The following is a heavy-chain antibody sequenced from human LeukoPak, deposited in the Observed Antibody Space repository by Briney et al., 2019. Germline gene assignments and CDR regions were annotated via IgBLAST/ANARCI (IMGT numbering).Heavy chain of an antibody. D-gene: IGHD4-17*01. J-gene: IGHJ4*02. CDR1: GFTVSSNY. V-gene: IGHV3-53*01. Sequence: GGSLRLSCAASGFTVSSNYMSWVRQAPGKGLEWVSVIYSGGSTYYADSVKGRFTISRDNSKNTVYLQMNSLRVEDTAVYYCARVGSPTYGDFDYWGQGTLVTVSS. CDR2: IYSGGST. CDR3: ARVGSPTYGDFDY.